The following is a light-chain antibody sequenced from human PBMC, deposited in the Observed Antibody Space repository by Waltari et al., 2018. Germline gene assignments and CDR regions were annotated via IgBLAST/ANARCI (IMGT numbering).Light chain of an antibody. CDR3: MQVLRTLCT. CDR1: QSLLHNNGYKY. J-gene: IGKJ1*01. Sequence: DIVVTQSPLSLPVTPGEPASISCRSNQSLLHNNGYKYLDWILQKPGQPPQLLIYLGSNRGTGVPDRYSGSGSGTYFTLQISSVEAEDVGFYYCMQVLRTLCTFGHGTKVEIK. V-gene: IGKV2-28*01. CDR2: LGS.